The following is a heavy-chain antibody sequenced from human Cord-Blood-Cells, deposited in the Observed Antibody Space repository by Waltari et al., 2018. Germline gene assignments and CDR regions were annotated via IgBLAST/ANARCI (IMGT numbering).Heavy chain of an antibody. Sequence: QVQLVESGGGVVQPGRSLRLSCAAPGFTFSSYGMHWVRQAPGKGLEWGAVISYDGSNKYYADSVKGRFTISRDNSKNTLYLQMNSLRAEDTAVYYCAKKTPREWLFDYWGQGTLVTVSS. V-gene: IGHV3-30*18. CDR1: GFTFSSYG. CDR3: AKKTPREWLFDY. D-gene: IGHD3-3*01. CDR2: ISYDGSNK. J-gene: IGHJ4*02.